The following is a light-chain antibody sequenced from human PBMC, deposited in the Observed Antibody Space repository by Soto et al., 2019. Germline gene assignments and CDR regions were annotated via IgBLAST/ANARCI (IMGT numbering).Light chain of an antibody. V-gene: IGLV2-11*01. J-gene: IGLJ2*01. Sequence: QSVLTQPRSVSGSPGQSVTISCTGTSSDVGDYNYVSWYQHHPGKAPKLMIYDVSKRPSGVPDRFSGSKSGNTASLTISGLQADDEADYYCCSYAGRYTVFGGGTKLTVL. CDR1: SSDVGDYNY. CDR2: DVS. CDR3: CSYAGRYTV.